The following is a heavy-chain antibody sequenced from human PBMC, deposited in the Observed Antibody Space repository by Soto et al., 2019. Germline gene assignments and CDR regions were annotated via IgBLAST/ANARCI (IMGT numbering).Heavy chain of an antibody. J-gene: IGHJ4*02. D-gene: IGHD3-10*01. CDR3: ARDRGHGSGSYPGY. CDR2: IYHSGST. V-gene: IGHV4-30-2*01. CDR1: GGSISSGGYS. Sequence: SETLSLTXAVSGGSISSGGYSWSWIRQPPGKGLGWIGYIYHSGSTYYNPSLKSRVTISVDRSKNQFSLKLSSVTAADTAVYYCARDRGHGSGSYPGYWGQGTLVTVSS.